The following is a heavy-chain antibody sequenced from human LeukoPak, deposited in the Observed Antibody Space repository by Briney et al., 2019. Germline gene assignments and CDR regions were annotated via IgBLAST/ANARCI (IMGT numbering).Heavy chain of an antibody. CDR3: ARSLGSATYYFDS. Sequence: SETLSLTCAVSGVSVNSGSFYWTWIRQPPGKGLEWIGRIYTTGETIFSPSLTGRVTISVDTSENQFSLELTAVTAADTALYYCARSLGSATYYFDSWGQGALVTVSS. CDR1: GVSVNSGSFY. J-gene: IGHJ4*02. D-gene: IGHD3-16*01. V-gene: IGHV4-61*02. CDR2: IYTTGET.